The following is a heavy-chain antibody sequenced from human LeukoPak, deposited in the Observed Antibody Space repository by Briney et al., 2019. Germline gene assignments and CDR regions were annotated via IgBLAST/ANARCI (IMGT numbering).Heavy chain of an antibody. CDR3: AKSGGYGLIDY. J-gene: IGHJ4*01. CDR1: GVSISSSSYY. CDR2: IYSSGST. Sequence: SETLSLTCNVSGVSISSSSYYWGWIRQPPGKGLEWIGSIYSSGSTHYNSSLMSRVTISIDTSKNQVSLKMSSVTAADTAVYYCAKSGGYGLIDYWGQGTLVTVSS. D-gene: IGHD6-25*01. V-gene: IGHV4-39*01.